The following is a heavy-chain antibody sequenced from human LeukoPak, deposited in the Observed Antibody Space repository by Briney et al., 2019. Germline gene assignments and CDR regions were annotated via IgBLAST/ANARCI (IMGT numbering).Heavy chain of an antibody. Sequence: PGGSLRLSCAASGFTFSSYGMNWVRQAPGKGPEWISYISRSGATIYYADSVKGRFTISRDNAKNSLYLQMNSLRAEDTAVYYCARDVLGIVVVTATHFDYWGQGTLVTVSS. J-gene: IGHJ4*02. CDR2: ISRSGATI. D-gene: IGHD2-21*02. V-gene: IGHV3-48*03. CDR3: ARDVLGIVVVTATHFDY. CDR1: GFTFSSYG.